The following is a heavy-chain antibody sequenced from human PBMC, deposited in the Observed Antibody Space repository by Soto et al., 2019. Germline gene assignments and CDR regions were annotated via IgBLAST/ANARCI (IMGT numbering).Heavy chain of an antibody. CDR3: AKGGSAYCSGGTCYHPFDY. V-gene: IGHV3-23*01. D-gene: IGHD2-15*01. Sequence: PGGSLRLSCAASGFTFTNYAMSWVRQTPGKGLEWVSTISGSGDKTFYADAVKGRFTISGDNSKNTLYVQMNSLEVEDTAVYYCAKGGSAYCSGGTCYHPFDYWGQGTLVTVSS. CDR2: ISGSGDKT. CDR1: GFTFTNYA. J-gene: IGHJ4*02.